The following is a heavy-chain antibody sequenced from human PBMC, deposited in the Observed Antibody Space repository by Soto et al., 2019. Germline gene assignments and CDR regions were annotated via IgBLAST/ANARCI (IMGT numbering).Heavy chain of an antibody. CDR1: GGSISSGDYY. CDR3: ARSYCSSTSCYANGMDV. D-gene: IGHD2-2*01. CDR2: IYYSGST. J-gene: IGHJ6*02. Sequence: PSETLSLTCTVSGGSISSGDYYWGWIRQPPGKGLEWIGYIYYSGSTYYNPSLKSRVTISVDTSKTQFSLKLSSVTAADTAVYYCARSYCSSTSCYANGMDVWGQGTTVTVSS. V-gene: IGHV4-30-4*01.